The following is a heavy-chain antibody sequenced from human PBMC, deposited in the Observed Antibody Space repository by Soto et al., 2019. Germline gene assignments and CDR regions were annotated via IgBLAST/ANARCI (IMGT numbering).Heavy chain of an antibody. CDR2: INPNSGVT. CDR1: GDRFTDYY. CDR3: ARESGGATATLDYYYFYMDV. V-gene: IGHV1-2*04. D-gene: IGHD5-12*01. Sequence: QVQLVQSGAEVKEPGASVTVSCRASGDRFTDYYMHWVRQAPGQGLEWMGWINPNSGVTKYAQKLQGWVTMPRDTSIRTVYMQLSRLRFDDTAIYYCARESGGATATLDYYYFYMDVWGTGTTVTVSS. J-gene: IGHJ6*03.